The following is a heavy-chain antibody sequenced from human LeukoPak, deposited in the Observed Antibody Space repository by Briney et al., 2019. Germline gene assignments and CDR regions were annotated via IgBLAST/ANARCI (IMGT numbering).Heavy chain of an antibody. CDR1: GYTFTTYG. CDR2: INTYNGNT. V-gene: IGHV1-18*01. D-gene: IGHD5-12*01. Sequence: ASVKVSCKASGYTFTTYGIDWVRQAPGQGLEWMGWINTYNGNTNYAQKLQDRVTMTTDTSTSTAYMELRSLRSDDTAVYCCVRMRIYRDYVDFDYWGQGTLVTVSS. J-gene: IGHJ4*02. CDR3: VRMRIYRDYVDFDY.